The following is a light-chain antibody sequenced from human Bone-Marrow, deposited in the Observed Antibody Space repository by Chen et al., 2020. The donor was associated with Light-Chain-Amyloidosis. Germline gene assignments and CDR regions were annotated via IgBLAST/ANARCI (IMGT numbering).Light chain of an antibody. Sequence: DIVVTQSPDSLVVSLGERAIINCKSSQSVLYNSDNKNYLAWYQQKPGQPPKLLIYWASFRESGVPDRFSGSGSGTDFTLTISSLQAEDVAVYYCQQYYGTPFTFGPGTKVNV. CDR3: QQYYGTPFT. J-gene: IGKJ3*01. CDR1: QSVLYNSDNKNY. V-gene: IGKV4-1*01. CDR2: WAS.